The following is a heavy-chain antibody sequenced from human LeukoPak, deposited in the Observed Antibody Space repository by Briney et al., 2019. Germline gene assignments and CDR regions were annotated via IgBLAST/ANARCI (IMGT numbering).Heavy chain of an antibody. J-gene: IGHJ3*02. V-gene: IGHV4-59*01. D-gene: IGHD2-21*02. Sequence: SETLSLTCTVSGGSIGTFYWAWIRQPPGKGPEWIGYISYSGITKYSPSLKSRVTISVDTSKNQFFLKLTSVTAADTAVYYCASSRGVVTAYDIWGQGTMVTVSS. CDR2: ISYSGIT. CDR3: ASSRGVVTAYDI. CDR1: GGSIGTFY.